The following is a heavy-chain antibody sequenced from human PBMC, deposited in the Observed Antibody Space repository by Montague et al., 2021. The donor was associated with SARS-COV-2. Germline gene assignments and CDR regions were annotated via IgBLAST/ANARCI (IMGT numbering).Heavy chain of an antibody. CDR3: ARDGYSSGWNGLHWFDP. D-gene: IGHD6-25*01. Sequence: TLSLTCTVSIGPISSGSYYWSWIRQPAGKGLEWIGRIYTSGSTNYNPSLKSRVTISVDTSKNQFSLKLSSVTAADTAVYYCARDGYSSGWNGLHWFDPWGQRTLVTVSS. CDR1: IGPISSGSYY. J-gene: IGHJ5*02. CDR2: IYTSGST. V-gene: IGHV4-61*02.